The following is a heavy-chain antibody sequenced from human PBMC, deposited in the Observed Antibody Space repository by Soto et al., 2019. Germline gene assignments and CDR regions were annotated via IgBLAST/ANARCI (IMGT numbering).Heavy chain of an antibody. CDR3: ATNRGRVTTSWHFPY. CDR1: GFTFSGYA. D-gene: IGHD4-17*01. V-gene: IGHV3-23*01. J-gene: IGHJ4*02. CDR2: IHGGGISA. Sequence: EVQLLESGGDLVQPGRSLRLSCAASGFTFSGYAMSWVRQAPGKGLEWVSVIHGGGISAYYADAVKGRITISRDNSKTTLTLHMSSRRGEDTAVYYCATNRGRVTTSWHFPYWGQGTLVTVSS.